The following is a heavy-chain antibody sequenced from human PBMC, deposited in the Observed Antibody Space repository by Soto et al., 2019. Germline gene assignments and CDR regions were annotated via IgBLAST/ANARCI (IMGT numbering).Heavy chain of an antibody. J-gene: IGHJ5*02. D-gene: IGHD3-3*01. CDR2: IYWNDDK. Sequence: QITLKESGPPLVKPTQTLTLTCTFSGFSLSTSGVGVGWIRQPPGKALEWLALIYWNDDKRYSPSLKSRLTITKDTSKNQVVLTMTNMDPVDTATYYCAHRLAYYDFWSGYYRFDPWGQGTLVTVSS. CDR3: AHRLAYYDFWSGYYRFDP. V-gene: IGHV2-5*01. CDR1: GFSLSTSGVG.